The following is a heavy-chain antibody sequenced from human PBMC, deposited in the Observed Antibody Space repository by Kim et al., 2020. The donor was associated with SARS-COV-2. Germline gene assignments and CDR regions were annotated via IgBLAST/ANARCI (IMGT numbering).Heavy chain of an antibody. Sequence: SETLSLTCTVSGGSISSYYWSWIRQPPGKGLEWIGYIYYSGSTNYNPYLKSRVTISVDTSNNQVSLKLSSVTAADTAVYYCARDERDSSGWANWFDPWGQGTLVTVSS. CDR3: ARDERDSSGWANWFDP. CDR1: GGSISSYY. J-gene: IGHJ5*02. CDR2: IYYSGST. D-gene: IGHD6-19*01. V-gene: IGHV4-59*13.